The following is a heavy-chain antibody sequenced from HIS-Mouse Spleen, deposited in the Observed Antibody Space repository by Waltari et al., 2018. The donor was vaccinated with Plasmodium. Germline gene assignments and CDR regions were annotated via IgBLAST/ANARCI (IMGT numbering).Heavy chain of an antibody. CDR3: ARDLFRIGVAGTEYYYGMDV. D-gene: IGHD6-19*01. CDR1: GYTFTSYY. J-gene: IGHJ6*02. Sequence: QVQLVQSGAEVKKPGASVKVSCKASGYTFTSYYMHWVRQAPGQGLEWMGISNTGGGRTSYAQKFQGRVTMTRDTSTSTVYMELSSLRSEDTAVYYCARDLFRIGVAGTEYYYGMDVWGQGTTVTVSS. V-gene: IGHV1-46*01. CDR2: SNTGGGRT.